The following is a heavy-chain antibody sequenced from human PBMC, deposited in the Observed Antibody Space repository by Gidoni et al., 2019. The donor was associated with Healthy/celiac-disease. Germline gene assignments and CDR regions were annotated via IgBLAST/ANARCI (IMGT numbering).Heavy chain of an antibody. CDR2: ISYDGSNK. Sequence: AVISYDGSNKYYADSVKGRFTISRDNSKNTLYLQMNSLRAEDTAVYYCARDVGAAMATQDYWGQGTLVTVSS. CDR3: ARDVGAAMATQDY. D-gene: IGHD5-18*01. V-gene: IGHV3-30-3*01. J-gene: IGHJ4*02.